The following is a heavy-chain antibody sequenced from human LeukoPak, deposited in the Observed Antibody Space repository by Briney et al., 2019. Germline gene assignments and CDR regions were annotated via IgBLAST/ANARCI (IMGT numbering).Heavy chain of an antibody. Sequence: SQTLSLTCTVSGGSISSGSYYWSWIRQPAGKGLEWIGRIYTSGSTNYNPSLKSRVTISVDTSKNQFSLKLSSVTAADTAVYYCARAGYGGNTYYYYYMDVWGKGTTVTVSS. D-gene: IGHD4-23*01. CDR2: IYTSGST. CDR3: ARAGYGGNTYYYYYMDV. J-gene: IGHJ6*03. V-gene: IGHV4-61*02. CDR1: GGSISSGSYY.